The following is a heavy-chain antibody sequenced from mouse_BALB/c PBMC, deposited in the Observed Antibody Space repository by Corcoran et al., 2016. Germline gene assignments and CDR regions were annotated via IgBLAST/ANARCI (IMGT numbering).Heavy chain of an antibody. Sequence: QVQLQQSGPELVKPGASVKISCKASGYSFTSYYIHWVKQRPGQGLEWIGWIFPGSGNTKYNEKFKGKATLTADTSSSTAYMQLLSLTSEDSADYVCARYYGYAMDYWGQGTAVTVS. CDR2: IFPGSGNT. J-gene: IGHJ4*01. D-gene: IGHD2-3*01. CDR3: ARYYGYAMDY. CDR1: GYSFTSYY. V-gene: IGHV1-66*01.